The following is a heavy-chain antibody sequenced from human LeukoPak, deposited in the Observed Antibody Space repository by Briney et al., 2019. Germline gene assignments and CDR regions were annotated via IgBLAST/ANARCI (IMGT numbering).Heavy chain of an antibody. V-gene: IGHV4-59*12. J-gene: IGHJ4*02. CDR1: VGSISSYY. CDR3: ARYYYDSSGYYVPPSRYYFDY. D-gene: IGHD3-22*01. CDR2: IYYSGNT. Sequence: SETLSLTCTVSVGSISSYYWSWIRQPPGKGLEGIGYIYYSGNTNYNPSLKSRVTISVDTSKNQFSLKLSSVTAAETAVYYCARYYYDSSGYYVPPSRYYFDYWGQGTLVTVSS.